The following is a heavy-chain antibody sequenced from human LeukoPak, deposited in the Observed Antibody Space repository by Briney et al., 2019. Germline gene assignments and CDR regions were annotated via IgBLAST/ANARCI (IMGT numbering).Heavy chain of an antibody. CDR3: ARTYGSSGLGYFDL. V-gene: IGHV4-59*01. CDR1: GGAISSYY. D-gene: IGHD6-13*01. Sequence: PSETLSLTCTVSGGAISSYYWSWIRQPPGKGLEWIGYIYYSGSTNYSPSLKSRLTISVDTSKNQFSLKLSSVTAADTAVYYCARTYGSSGLGYFDLWGRGTLVTVSS. J-gene: IGHJ2*01. CDR2: IYYSGST.